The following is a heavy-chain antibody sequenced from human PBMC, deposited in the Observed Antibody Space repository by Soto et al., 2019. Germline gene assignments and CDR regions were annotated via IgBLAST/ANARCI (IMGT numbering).Heavy chain of an antibody. V-gene: IGHV2-5*02. D-gene: IGHD3-3*01. CDR3: AHRVLRTVFALVTTTAIYFDF. Sequence: QITLNESGHSVVRPTETLTLICRFSGYSLTTSGVGVGWIRQSPGKAPEWLALIYWDDDKRYSASLKSRLTITKDTSKNQVVLTVSGLDPTDTATYYCAHRVLRTVFALVTTTAIYFDFWGQGTPVAVSS. J-gene: IGHJ4*02. CDR1: GYSLTTSGVG. CDR2: IYWDDDK.